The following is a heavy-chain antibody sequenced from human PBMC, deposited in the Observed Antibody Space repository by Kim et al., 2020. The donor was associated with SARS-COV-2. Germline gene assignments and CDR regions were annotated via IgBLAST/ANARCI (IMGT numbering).Heavy chain of an antibody. D-gene: IGHD6-13*01. CDR3: TTGGSSWPNYGMDV. V-gene: IGHV3-15*01. CDR1: GFTFSNAW. CDR2: IKSKTDGGTT. Sequence: GGSLRLSCAASGFTFSNAWMSWVRQAPGKGLEWVGRIKSKTDGGTTDYAAPVKGRFTISRDDSKNTLYLQMNSLKTEDTAVYYCTTGGSSWPNYGMDVWGQGTTVTVSS. J-gene: IGHJ6*02.